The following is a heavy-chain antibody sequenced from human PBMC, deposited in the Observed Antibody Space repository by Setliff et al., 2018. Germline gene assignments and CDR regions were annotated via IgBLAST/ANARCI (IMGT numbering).Heavy chain of an antibody. V-gene: IGHV1-46*01. CDR3: ARGLYDSGRTPFQH. D-gene: IGHD3-10*01. CDR2: INPSSGRT. Sequence: ASVKVSCKASGYTFTSHYMHWVRQAPGLGLEWMGTINPSSGRTSYAQKFQGRVTMTADTSTSTVYMELSSLRSEDTAVYYCARGLYDSGRTPFQHWGQGTLVTVSS. CDR1: GYTFTSHY. J-gene: IGHJ1*01.